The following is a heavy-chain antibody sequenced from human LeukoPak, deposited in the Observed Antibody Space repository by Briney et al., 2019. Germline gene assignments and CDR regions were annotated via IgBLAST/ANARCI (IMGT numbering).Heavy chain of an antibody. CDR1: GFTFSNYV. J-gene: IGHJ6*03. CDR2: ISGSGDST. Sequence: GGSLRLSCAASGFTFSNYVLSWVRQAQGRGLEWVSGISGSGDSTYYADSVKGRFTISRDNSKNTLYLQMNSLRAEDTAVYYCAKESKDEGLRFLEWSPPTYMDVWGKGTTVTVSS. CDR3: AKESKDEGLRFLEWSPPTYMDV. D-gene: IGHD3-3*01. V-gene: IGHV3-23*01.